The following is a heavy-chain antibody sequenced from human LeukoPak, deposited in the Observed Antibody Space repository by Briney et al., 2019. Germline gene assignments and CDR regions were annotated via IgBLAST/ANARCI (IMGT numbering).Heavy chain of an antibody. Sequence: SETLSLTGTVSGYFISSGYFWGWIRQSPGKGLEWIGTFGTFYHSGNTSYNPSLKSRVTISVDTSKNQFSLRLTSVTAADTAVYYCAQSSASSHFDYWGQGTLVTVSS. CDR1: GYFISSGYF. CDR2: FGTFYHSGNT. D-gene: IGHD6-6*01. V-gene: IGHV4-38-2*02. J-gene: IGHJ4*02. CDR3: AQSSASSHFDY.